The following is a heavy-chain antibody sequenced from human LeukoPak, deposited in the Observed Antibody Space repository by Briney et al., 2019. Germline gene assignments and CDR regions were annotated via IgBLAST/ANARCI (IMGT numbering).Heavy chain of an antibody. CDR1: GGSISSYY. Sequence: SETLSLTCTVSGGSISSYYWSWIRQPTGKGLEWIGYIYTSGSTNYNPSLKSRVAISVDTSKNQFSLKLSSVTAADTAVYYCARQSGSDWFDPWGQGTLVTVSS. J-gene: IGHJ5*02. CDR3: ARQSGSDWFDP. V-gene: IGHV4-4*09. CDR2: IYTSGST.